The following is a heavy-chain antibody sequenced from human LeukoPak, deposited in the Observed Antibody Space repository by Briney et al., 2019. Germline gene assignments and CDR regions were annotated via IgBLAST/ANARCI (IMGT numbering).Heavy chain of an antibody. D-gene: IGHD3-22*01. J-gene: IGHJ4*02. CDR1: GFTFSSYA. V-gene: IGHV3-30*04. CDR2: ISYDGSNK. CDR3: TRDTPLDSSGYYFDY. Sequence: GRSLRLSCAASGFTFSSYAMHWVRQAPGKGLEWVAVISYDGSNKYYADSVKGRFTISRDNSKNTLYLQMNSLRAEDTAVYYCTRDTPLDSSGYYFDYWGQGTLVTVSS.